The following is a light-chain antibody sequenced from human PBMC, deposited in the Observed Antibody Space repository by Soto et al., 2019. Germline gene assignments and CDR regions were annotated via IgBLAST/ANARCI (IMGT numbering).Light chain of an antibody. J-gene: IGKJ1*01. CDR3: QQCHRYLT. CDR2: GAS. Sequence: GDRVTITCRASESMSNCLAWYQQKPGKAHKLLISGASSLQSGVPSRFSGSASGTEFTLTISSLQPDDIATYYCQQCHRYLTFGQGTKVEMK. V-gene: IGKV1-5*01. CDR1: ESMSNC.